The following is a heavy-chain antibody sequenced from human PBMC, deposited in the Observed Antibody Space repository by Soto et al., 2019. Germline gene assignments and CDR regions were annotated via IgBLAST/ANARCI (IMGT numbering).Heavy chain of an antibody. CDR2: ISYDGSNK. D-gene: IGHD1-7*01. Sequence: QVQLVESGGGVVQPGGSLRLSCAASGFTFSSYGMNWVRQAPGKGLEWVAVISYDGSNKYYADSVKGRFTISRDNSKNTVYLQMNSLRAEDTAVYYCAKAAPNWNYDSWGQGNLVTVSS. V-gene: IGHV3-30*18. J-gene: IGHJ5*01. CDR3: AKAAPNWNYDS. CDR1: GFTFSSYG.